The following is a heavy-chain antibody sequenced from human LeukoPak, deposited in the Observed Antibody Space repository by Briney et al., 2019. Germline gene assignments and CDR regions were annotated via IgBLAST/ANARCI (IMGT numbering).Heavy chain of an antibody. Sequence: ASVKVSCXASGYTFTSYDINWVRQATGQGLEWMGWMNPNSGNTGYAQKFQGRVTMTRNTSISTAYMELSSLRSEDTAVYYCARVPIKASLSLMDGYTKTGGNNWFDPWGQGTLVTVSS. V-gene: IGHV1-8*01. J-gene: IGHJ5*02. CDR1: GYTFTSYD. D-gene: IGHD5-24*01. CDR2: MNPNSGNT. CDR3: ARVPIKASLSLMDGYTKTGGNNWFDP.